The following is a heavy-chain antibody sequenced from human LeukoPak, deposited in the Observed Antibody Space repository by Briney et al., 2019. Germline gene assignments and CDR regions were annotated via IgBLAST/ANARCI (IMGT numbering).Heavy chain of an antibody. D-gene: IGHD6-19*01. CDR1: GGSISSGGYS. CDR3: ARHDRVMAVAGTGYFQH. CDR2: IYYSGST. Sequence: PSETLSLTCAVSGGSISSGGYSWSWIRQPPGKGLEWIGYIYYSGSTNYNPSLKSRVTISVDTSKNQFSLKLSSVTTADTAVYYCARHDRVMAVAGTGYFQHWGQGTLVTVSS. V-gene: IGHV4-61*08. J-gene: IGHJ1*01.